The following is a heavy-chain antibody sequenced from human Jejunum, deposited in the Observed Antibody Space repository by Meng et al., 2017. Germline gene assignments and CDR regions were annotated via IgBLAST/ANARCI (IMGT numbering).Heavy chain of an antibody. CDR3: ARDGFSIGHHFDY. V-gene: IGHV4-59*01. J-gene: IGHJ4*02. CDR1: GGSMSGYY. D-gene: IGHD2-15*01. Sequence: QVKRQGSGPGLVKPSETLSLTCTVSGGSMSGYYWSWIRQPPGKGLEWIGYIYYSGSTNYNPSLKSRVTISVDTSKNQFSLKLSSVTAADTAVYYCARDGFSIGHHFDYWGQGTLVTVSS. CDR2: IYYSGST.